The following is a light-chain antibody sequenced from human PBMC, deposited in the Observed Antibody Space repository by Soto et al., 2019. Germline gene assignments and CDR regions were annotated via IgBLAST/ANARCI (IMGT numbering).Light chain of an antibody. CDR2: DVS. V-gene: IGLV2-11*01. CDR1: SSDVGD. J-gene: IGLJ3*02. CDR3: CSNAGNSWV. Sequence: QSVLTQPRSVSGSPGQSVTISCTGTSSDVGDVSWYEQHPGKAPKVMIYDVSKRPSGVPDRFSGSKSGNTASLTVSGLQAEDEADYYCCSNAGNSWVFGGGTQLTVL.